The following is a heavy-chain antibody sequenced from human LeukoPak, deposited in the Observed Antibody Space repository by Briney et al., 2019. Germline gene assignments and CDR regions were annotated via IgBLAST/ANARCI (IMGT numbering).Heavy chain of an antibody. D-gene: IGHD6-19*01. J-gene: IGHJ4*02. Sequence: PGGSLRLSCAASGFTFSNAWMSWVRQAPGKGLEWVANIKQDGSEKYYVDSVKGRFTISRDNAKNSLYLQMNSLRAEDTALYNCARSTSIAVAGPPLGGFDYWGQGTLVTVSS. CDR2: IKQDGSEK. CDR3: ARSTSIAVAGPPLGGFDY. V-gene: IGHV3-7*01. CDR1: GFTFSNAW.